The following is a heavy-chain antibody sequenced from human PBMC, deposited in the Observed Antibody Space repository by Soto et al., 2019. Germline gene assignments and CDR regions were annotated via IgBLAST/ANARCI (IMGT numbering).Heavy chain of an antibody. Sequence: QVQLVESGGGLVKPGGSLRLSCAASGFSFSDYYMSWIRQAPGEGLEWVSYISYSSTYTKYADSVKGRFTISGDNAKDSRYLQMNSLRAEDTAVYYCARDRSGDGQFDYWGQGTLVTVSS. D-gene: IGHD3-10*01. J-gene: IGHJ4*02. CDR1: GFSFSDYY. CDR2: ISYSSTYT. CDR3: ARDRSGDGQFDY. V-gene: IGHV3-11*05.